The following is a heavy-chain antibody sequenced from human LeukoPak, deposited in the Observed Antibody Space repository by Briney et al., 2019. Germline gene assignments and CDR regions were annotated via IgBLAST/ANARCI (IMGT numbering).Heavy chain of an antibody. V-gene: IGHV1-24*01. CDR1: GYTFTSYG. J-gene: IGHJ5*02. CDR2: FDPEDGET. Sequence: ASVKVSCKASGYTFTSYGISWVRQAPGQGLQWMGGFDPEDGETIYAQKFRGRVTMTEDTSTDTAYMELSSLRSEDTAVYYCATLSPGNWFDPWGQGTLVTVSS. D-gene: IGHD7-27*01. CDR3: ATLSPGNWFDP.